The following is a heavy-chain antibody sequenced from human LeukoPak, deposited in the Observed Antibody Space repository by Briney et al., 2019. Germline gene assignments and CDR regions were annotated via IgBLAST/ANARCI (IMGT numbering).Heavy chain of an antibody. Sequence: ASVKVSCKASGYTFTSYDINWVRQATGQGLEWMGWMNPNSGNTGYAQKFQGRVTMTRNTSISTAYMELSSLRSEDTAVYYCARVMRRGYYFDYRGQGTLVTVSS. J-gene: IGHJ4*02. CDR1: GYTFTSYD. D-gene: IGHD3-10*01. CDR2: MNPNSGNT. CDR3: ARVMRRGYYFDY. V-gene: IGHV1-8*01.